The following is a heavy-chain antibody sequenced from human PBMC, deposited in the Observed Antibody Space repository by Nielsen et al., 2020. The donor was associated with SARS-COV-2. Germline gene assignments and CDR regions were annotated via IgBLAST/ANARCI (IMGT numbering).Heavy chain of an antibody. V-gene: IGHV3-11*05. CDR3: ARDPLGGDAFDI. CDR1: GFTFSDYY. CDR2: ISSSSSYT. D-gene: IGHD1-26*01. J-gene: IGHJ3*02. Sequence: GESLKISCAASGFTFSDYYMSWIRQAPGKGLEWVSYISSSSSYTNYADSVKGRFTISRDNAKNSLYLQMNSLRAEDTAVYYCARDPLGGDAFDIWGQGTMVTVSS.